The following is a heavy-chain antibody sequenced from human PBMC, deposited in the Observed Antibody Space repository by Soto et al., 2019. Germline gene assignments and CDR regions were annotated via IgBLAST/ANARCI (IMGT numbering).Heavy chain of an antibody. CDR2: IHYSGDT. V-gene: IGHV4-31*03. Sequence: QVQLQQSGPGLVKPSQTLSLTCTVSGDSISSGGYYWNWIRQRPGKGLEWTGCIHYSGDTYYNSSLRTRVAIALDTSENQGSLELSAATAADTAVYYCARDFSNRGGWLDPWGEGTLVNVSS. J-gene: IGHJ5*02. D-gene: IGHD2-8*01. CDR3: ARDFSNRGGWLDP. CDR1: GDSISSGGYY.